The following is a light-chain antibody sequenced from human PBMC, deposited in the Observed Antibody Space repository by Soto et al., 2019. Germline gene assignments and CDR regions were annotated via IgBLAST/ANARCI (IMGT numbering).Light chain of an antibody. CDR3: HQYGSSPYT. J-gene: IGKJ2*01. Sequence: EIVLTQSPGTLSLSPGERATLSCRASQSVSSSYLAWYQQKPGQAPRLLIYGASSSATGIPDRFSGSVSGTDFTLTISRLEPEDFAVYYCHQYGSSPYTFGQGTKLEIK. V-gene: IGKV3-20*01. CDR2: GAS. CDR1: QSVSSSY.